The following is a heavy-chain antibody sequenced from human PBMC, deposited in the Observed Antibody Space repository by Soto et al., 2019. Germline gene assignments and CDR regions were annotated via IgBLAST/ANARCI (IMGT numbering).Heavy chain of an antibody. V-gene: IGHV1-8*01. CDR1: GYSFTNND. Sequence: GASVKVSCKASGYSFTNNDVSWVRQATGQGLEWMGWRNPGSGDTGDAQKFQGRVTMTRDISIATAYMELSSLRSDDTAIYYCARMETFGSLNWFDPWGQGTQVTVSS. J-gene: IGHJ5*02. CDR2: RNPGSGDT. CDR3: ARMETFGSLNWFDP. D-gene: IGHD3-16*01.